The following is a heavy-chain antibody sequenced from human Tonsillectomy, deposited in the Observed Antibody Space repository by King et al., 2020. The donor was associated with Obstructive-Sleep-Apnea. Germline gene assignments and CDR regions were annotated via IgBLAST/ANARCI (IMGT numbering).Heavy chain of an antibody. J-gene: IGHJ4*02. D-gene: IGHD6-19*01. CDR3: ARKPGIDSSGWYWEDY. CDR1: GYSFTKYW. Sequence: VQLVESGAEVKKPGESLRISCKGFGYSFTKYWISWVRQMPGKGLEWMGRTDPRDSNIHYSPSFQAHVTISADESITTAYLQWSSLKASDTAIYYCARKPGIDSSGWYWEDYWGQGTLVTVSS. V-gene: IGHV5-10-1*03. CDR2: TDPRDSNI.